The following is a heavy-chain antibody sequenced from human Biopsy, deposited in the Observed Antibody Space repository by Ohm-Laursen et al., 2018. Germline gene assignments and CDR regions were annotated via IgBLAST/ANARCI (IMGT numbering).Heavy chain of an antibody. CDR3: ARGRLRAVARFDY. Sequence: TLSLTCAVYGGSFSGYYWSWIRQPPGKGLEWIGEINHSGSTNYNPSLKSRVTISVDTTNNQFSLKMSSATAADTAVYYCARGRLRAVARFDYWGQGTLVTVSS. CDR1: GGSFSGYY. D-gene: IGHD6-19*01. CDR2: INHSGST. V-gene: IGHV4-34*01. J-gene: IGHJ4*02.